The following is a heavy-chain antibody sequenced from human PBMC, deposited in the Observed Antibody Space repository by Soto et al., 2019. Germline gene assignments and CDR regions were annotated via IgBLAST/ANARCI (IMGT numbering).Heavy chain of an antibody. J-gene: IGHJ6*02. V-gene: IGHV1-46*01. CDR1: GYTFTSYY. CDR2: FNPNDGKT. CDR3: ATGPGYSSGWLYYYYGMDV. D-gene: IGHD6-19*01. Sequence: ASVKVSCKASGYTFTSYYMHWVRQAPGQGLEWMGVFNPNDGKTIYAQKFQGRVTMTEDTSTDTAYMELSSLRSEDTAVYYCATGPGYSSGWLYYYYGMDVWGQGTTVTVSS.